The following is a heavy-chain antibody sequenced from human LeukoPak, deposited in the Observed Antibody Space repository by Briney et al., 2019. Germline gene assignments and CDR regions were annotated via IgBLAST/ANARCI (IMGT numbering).Heavy chain of an antibody. J-gene: IGHJ4*02. V-gene: IGHV3-23*01. CDR1: GFTFNNYA. Sequence: GGSLRLSCAASGFTFNNYAMSWVRQAPGKALEWVSTISGSGSSTYYADSVKGRFTISRDNSRTALYLQMSSLRAEDTAVYYCAKASPDLLQSIVVLPAALYYFDYWGQGTLVTVSS. CDR3: AKASPDLLQSIVVLPAALYYFDY. D-gene: IGHD2-2*01. CDR2: ISGSGSST.